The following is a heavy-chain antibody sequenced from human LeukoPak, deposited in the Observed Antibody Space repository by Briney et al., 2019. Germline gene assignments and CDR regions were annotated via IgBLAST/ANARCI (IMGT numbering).Heavy chain of an antibody. V-gene: IGHV4-59*08. CDR1: SRSISSYY. J-gene: IGHJ4*02. CDR3: ARHGASYSFDY. CDR2: MDSSGST. D-gene: IGHD1-26*01. Sequence: SETLSLTCTDSSRSISSYYWSWIRQPPGRGLEWIGYMDSSGSTNYNPSLKNRVIISVDRSKSQSSLKLSSVTAADTAVYYCARHGASYSFDYWGQGTLVTVSS.